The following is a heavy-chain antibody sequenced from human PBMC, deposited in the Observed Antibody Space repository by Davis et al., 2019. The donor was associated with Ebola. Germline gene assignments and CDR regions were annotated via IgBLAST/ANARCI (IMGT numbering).Heavy chain of an antibody. V-gene: IGHV5-51*01. CDR3: ARTITIFGVVKNEDAFDI. CDR2: IYPGDSDT. J-gene: IGHJ3*02. CDR1: GYSFTSYW. Sequence: GESLKISCKGSGYSFTSYWIGWVRQMPGKGLEWMGIIYPGDSDTRYSPSFHGQGTISADKSISTAYLQWSSLKASDTAMYYCARTITIFGVVKNEDAFDIWGQGTMVTVSS. D-gene: IGHD3-3*01.